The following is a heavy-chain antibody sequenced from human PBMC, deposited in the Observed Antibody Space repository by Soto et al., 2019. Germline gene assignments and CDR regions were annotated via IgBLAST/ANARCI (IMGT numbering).Heavy chain of an antibody. CDR1: GFTFSTYA. V-gene: IGHV3-23*01. CDR2: VSASGLNT. Sequence: EVQLLESGGKLVQPGGSLTLSCAASGFTFSTYAMAWVRQAPGKGLEWVSGVSASGLNTDYADPVKGRFYISRDNSKNTVSLPMNSLRAEDTGLYYCAKDPPRRTSGYFFYYWGQGTPVTVSS. CDR3: AKDPPRRTSGYFFYY. J-gene: IGHJ4*02.